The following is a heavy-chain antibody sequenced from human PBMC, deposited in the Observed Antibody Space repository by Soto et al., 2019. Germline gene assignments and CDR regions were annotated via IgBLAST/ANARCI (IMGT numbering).Heavy chain of an antibody. CDR2: ISYDGSNK. Sequence: QVQLVESGGGVVQPGRSLRLSCAASGFTFSSYGMHWVRQAPGKGLEWVAVISYDGSNKYYADSVKGRFTISRDNSKNTLYLQMNSLRAEDTAVYYCAKDEYDVLGYCSGGSCYEGYWGQGTLVTVSS. J-gene: IGHJ4*02. V-gene: IGHV3-30*18. D-gene: IGHD2-15*01. CDR1: GFTFSSYG. CDR3: AKDEYDVLGYCSGGSCYEGY.